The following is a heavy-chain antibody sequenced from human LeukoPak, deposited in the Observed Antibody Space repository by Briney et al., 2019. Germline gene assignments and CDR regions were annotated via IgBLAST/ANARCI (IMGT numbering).Heavy chain of an antibody. CDR3: AKVRDTRDWYKDAFDV. CDR2: IWYDGSNK. Sequence: GGSLRLSCAASGFTFSIYGMHWVRQAPGKGLEWVAVIWYDGSNKYYADSVKGRFTISRDNSKNTLYLQMNSLRAEDTAVYYCAKVRDTRDWYKDAFDVWGQGTRVTVSS. V-gene: IGHV3-33*06. D-gene: IGHD6-19*01. J-gene: IGHJ3*01. CDR1: GFTFSIYG.